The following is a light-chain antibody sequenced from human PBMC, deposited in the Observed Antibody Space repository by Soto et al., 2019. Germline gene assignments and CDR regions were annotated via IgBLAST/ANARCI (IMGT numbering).Light chain of an antibody. J-gene: IGKJ1*01. CDR3: QKSYSTHPT. CDR1: QSFSSW. V-gene: IGKV1-5*01. CDR2: DAS. Sequence: DIQMTQSPSTLSASVGDRVTVTCRASQSFSSWLAWYQQKPGKAPKLLIYDASTLESGVPSRFSGSGSGTEFSLTISNLQPDDFETYYCQKSYSTHPTFGQGTKV.